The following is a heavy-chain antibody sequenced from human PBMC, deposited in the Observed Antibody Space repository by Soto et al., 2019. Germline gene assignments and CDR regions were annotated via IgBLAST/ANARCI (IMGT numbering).Heavy chain of an antibody. V-gene: IGHV4-4*02. CDR1: GGSISSSNW. Sequence: SSETLSLTCAVSGGSISSSNWWSWVRQPPGKGLEWIGEIYHSGSTNYNPSLKSRVTISVDKSKNQFSLKLSSVTAADTAVYYGARTVLLWFDYYGMDVWGQGTTVT. D-gene: IGHD3-10*01. J-gene: IGHJ6*02. CDR3: ARTVLLWFDYYGMDV. CDR2: IYHSGST.